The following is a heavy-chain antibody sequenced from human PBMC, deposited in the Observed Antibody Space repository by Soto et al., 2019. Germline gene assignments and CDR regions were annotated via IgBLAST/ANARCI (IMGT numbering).Heavy chain of an antibody. V-gene: IGHV3-30*03. J-gene: IGHJ6*02. Sequence: QVQLVESGGGVVQPGRSLRLSCAASGFTFSSYGMHWVRQAPGKGLEWVAVISHDGSNKYYADSVKGRFTISRDNSKYTLYLQMNSLRAEDTAVYYCASYGSGRYYYYGMDVWGQGTTVTVSS. D-gene: IGHD3-10*01. CDR2: ISHDGSNK. CDR1: GFTFSSYG. CDR3: ASYGSGRYYYYGMDV.